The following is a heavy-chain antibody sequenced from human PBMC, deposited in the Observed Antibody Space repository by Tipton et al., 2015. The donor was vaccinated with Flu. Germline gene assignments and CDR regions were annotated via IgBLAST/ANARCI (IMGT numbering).Heavy chain of an antibody. J-gene: IGHJ4*02. V-gene: IGHV4-39*06. D-gene: IGHD6-19*01. CDR1: GGSISSSSYY. Sequence: LRLSCTVSGGSISSSSYYWGWIRQPPGKGLEWIGSIYYSGSTYYNPSLKSRVAISVDTSKNQFALKLSSVTAADTAVYYCARDRGSSGWSDYWGQGTLVTVSS. CDR2: IYYSGST. CDR3: ARDRGSSGWSDY.